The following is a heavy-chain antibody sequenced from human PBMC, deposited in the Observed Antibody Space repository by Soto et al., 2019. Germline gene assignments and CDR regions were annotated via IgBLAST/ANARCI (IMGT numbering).Heavy chain of an antibody. V-gene: IGHV3-21*01. D-gene: IGHD6-6*01. CDR2: ISSSSSYI. Sequence: GGSLRLSCAASGFTFSSYSMNWVRQAPGKGLEWVSSISSSSSYIYYADSVKGRFTISRDNAKNSLYLQMNSLRAEDTAVYYCARPRIGVEARNDAFDIWGQGTMVTVSS. CDR3: ARPRIGVEARNDAFDI. J-gene: IGHJ3*02. CDR1: GFTFSSYS.